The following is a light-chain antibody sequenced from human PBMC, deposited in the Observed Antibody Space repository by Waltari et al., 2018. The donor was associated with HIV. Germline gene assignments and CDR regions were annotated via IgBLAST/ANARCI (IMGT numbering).Light chain of an antibody. CDR2: GAS. V-gene: IGKV1-12*01. J-gene: IGKJ1*01. Sequence: DIQMTQSPSPSSASVGDSVTLTCRASQDIRTNLGWYQFRVGRPPRLLVYGASSLYTGVPSRFRGSGSGTDFTLTITSLQPEDFAPFYCQQPNTFPPTFGQGTKVGIK. CDR1: QDIRTN. CDR3: QQPNTFPPT.